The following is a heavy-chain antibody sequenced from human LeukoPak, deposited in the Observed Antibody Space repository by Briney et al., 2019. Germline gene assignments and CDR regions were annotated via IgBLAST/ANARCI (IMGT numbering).Heavy chain of an antibody. D-gene: IGHD2-21*01. Sequence: SETLSLTCTVSGGSISGHYWSWIRQPPAKGLEWVGYVYYSGETNYNPSLKSRVTISVDTSKNQFSLKLTSVTAADTAVNYCARLQGDSTAIFDYWGQGILVSVSS. CDR1: GGSISGHY. J-gene: IGHJ4*02. CDR2: VYYSGET. V-gene: IGHV4-59*11. CDR3: ARLQGDSTAIFDY.